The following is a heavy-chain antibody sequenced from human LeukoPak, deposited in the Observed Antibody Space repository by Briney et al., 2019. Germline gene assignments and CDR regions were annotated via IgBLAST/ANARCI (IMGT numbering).Heavy chain of an antibody. CDR3: ARDHKWFGELLYYFDY. D-gene: IGHD3-10*01. J-gene: IGHJ4*02. CDR2: IYYSGST. Sequence: SETLSLTCTVSGGSISSSSYYWGWIRQPPGKGLEWIGSIYYSGSTYYNPSLKSRVTISVDTSKNQFSLKLSSVTAADTAVYYCARDHKWFGELLYYFDYWGRGTLVTVSS. CDR1: GGSISSSSYY. V-gene: IGHV4-39*07.